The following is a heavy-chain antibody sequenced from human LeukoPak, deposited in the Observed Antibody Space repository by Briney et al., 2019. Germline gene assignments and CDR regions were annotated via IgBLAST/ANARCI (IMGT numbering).Heavy chain of an antibody. CDR3: TKSRSWYDAFDI. D-gene: IGHD6-13*01. J-gene: IGHJ3*02. V-gene: IGHV3-23*01. CDR1: GFTFSSYA. CDR2: ISGGGGST. Sequence: PGRSLRLSCAASGFTFSSYAMSWVRQAPGKGLEWISAISGGGGSTYYADSVKGRFTISRDNSKNTLYLQMNSLRAEDTAVYYCTKSRSWYDAFDIWGQGTMVTVSS.